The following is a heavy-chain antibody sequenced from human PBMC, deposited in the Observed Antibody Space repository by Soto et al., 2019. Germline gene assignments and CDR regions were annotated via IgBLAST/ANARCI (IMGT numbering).Heavy chain of an antibody. CDR3: ARVIRAEHRPYYYYYMDV. D-gene: IGHD1-26*01. V-gene: IGHV4-59*01. J-gene: IGHJ6*03. Sequence: ETLSLTCTVSGGSISSYYWSWIRQPPGKGLEWIGYIYYSGSTNYNPSLKSRVTISVDTSKNQFSLKLSSVTAADTAVYYCARVIRAEHRPYYYYYMDVWGKGTTVTVS. CDR2: IYYSGST. CDR1: GGSISSYY.